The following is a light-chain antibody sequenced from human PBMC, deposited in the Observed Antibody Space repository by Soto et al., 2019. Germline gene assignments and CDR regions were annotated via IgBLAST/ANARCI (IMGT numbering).Light chain of an antibody. CDR1: QSISSY. Sequence: DIQMTQSPSSLSASVGDRVTITCRASQSISSYLNWYQQKPGRAPKLLIYAASNLQSGVPSRFSGSGSGTDFTLTISSLQPEDFATYYCQQSYNTPYTFGQGTRLEIK. CDR2: AAS. CDR3: QQSYNTPYT. V-gene: IGKV1-39*01. J-gene: IGKJ2*01.